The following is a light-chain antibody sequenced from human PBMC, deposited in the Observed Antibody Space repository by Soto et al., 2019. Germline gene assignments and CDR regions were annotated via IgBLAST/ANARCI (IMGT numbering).Light chain of an antibody. Sequence: EIVLTQSPATLSLSPGERATLSCRASQSVSRYLAWYQQKPGQAPRLLIYDASNRATGIPARFSGSGSGTDFTFTISSLEPEDFAVYYCQQRSNWPRYTFGQGTKLEIK. V-gene: IGKV3-11*01. CDR1: QSVSRY. CDR3: QQRSNWPRYT. J-gene: IGKJ2*01. CDR2: DAS.